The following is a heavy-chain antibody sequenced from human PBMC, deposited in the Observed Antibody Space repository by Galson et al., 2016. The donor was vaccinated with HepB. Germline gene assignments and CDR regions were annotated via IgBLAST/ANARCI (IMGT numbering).Heavy chain of an antibody. CDR2: MYSGGGT. Sequence: SLRLSCAVSGFSVSINYMRWVRQAPGKGLEWVSVMYSGGGTSYADSVKGRFTISSDNSKNTLYLQMNSLRAEDTAVYYCTRVLQWFGERWFNPWGQGTLVTVSS. D-gene: IGHD3-10*01. V-gene: IGHV3-53*01. J-gene: IGHJ5*02. CDR3: TRVLQWFGERWFNP. CDR1: GFSVSINY.